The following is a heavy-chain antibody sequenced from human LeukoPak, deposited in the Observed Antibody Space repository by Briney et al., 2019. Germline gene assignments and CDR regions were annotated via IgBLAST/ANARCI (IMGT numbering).Heavy chain of an antibody. Sequence: ASVKVSCKASGYTFTSYGISWVRQAPGQGLEWMGWISAYNGNTNYAQKLQGRVTMTTDTSTSTAYMELRSLRSDDTAVYYCASQIYGDSGGNWFDPWGQGTLVTVSS. CDR2: ISAYNGNT. CDR1: GYTFTSYG. V-gene: IGHV1-18*01. CDR3: ASQIYGDSGGNWFDP. J-gene: IGHJ5*02. D-gene: IGHD4-17*01.